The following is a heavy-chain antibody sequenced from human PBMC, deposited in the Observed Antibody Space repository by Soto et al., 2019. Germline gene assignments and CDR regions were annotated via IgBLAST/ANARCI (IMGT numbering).Heavy chain of an antibody. CDR3: ARQLRYYDSSGYYFDY. D-gene: IGHD3-22*01. Sequence: GESLKISCKGSGYSFTSYWIGWVHQMPGKGLEWMGIIYPGDSDTRYSPSFQGQVTISADKSISTAYLQWSSLKASDTAMYYCARQLRYYDSSGYYFDYWGQGTLVTVSS. V-gene: IGHV5-51*07. CDR1: GYSFTSYW. CDR2: IYPGDSDT. J-gene: IGHJ4*02.